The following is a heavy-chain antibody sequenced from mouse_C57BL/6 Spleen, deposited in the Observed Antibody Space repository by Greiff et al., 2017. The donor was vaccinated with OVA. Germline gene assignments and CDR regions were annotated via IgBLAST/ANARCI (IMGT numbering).Heavy chain of an antibody. D-gene: IGHD1-1*01. Sequence: EVTVVESGGGLVKPGGSLKLSCAASGFTFSSYAMSWVRQTPEKRLEWVATISDGGSYTYYPDNVKGRFTISRDNAKNNLYLQMSHLKSEDTAMYYCARGLRYFDYWGQGTTLTVSS. CDR1: GFTFSSYA. CDR3: ARGLRYFDY. CDR2: ISDGGSYT. V-gene: IGHV5-4*03. J-gene: IGHJ2*01.